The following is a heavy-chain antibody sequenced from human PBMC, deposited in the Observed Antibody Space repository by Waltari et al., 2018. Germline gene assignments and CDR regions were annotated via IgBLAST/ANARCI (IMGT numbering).Heavy chain of an antibody. V-gene: IGHV3-30*18. CDR3: VKYSGFDYFFDY. D-gene: IGHD5-12*01. CDR1: GFTFSNCG. J-gene: IGHJ4*02. CDR2: ISNDGRDK. Sequence: QFQLVESGGGVVQPGTSLRLSCVASGFTFSNCGMHWGRQPPGQGLGWVAVISNDGRDKHYADSVKSRFIVSRDNSKNTLYLQINSLRADDTAVYYCVKYSGFDYFFDYWGQGTLVTVSS.